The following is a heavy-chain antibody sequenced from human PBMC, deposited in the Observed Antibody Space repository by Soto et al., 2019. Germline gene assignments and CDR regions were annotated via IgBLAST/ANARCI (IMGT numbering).Heavy chain of an antibody. D-gene: IGHD4-17*01. Sequence: SETLSLTCTVSGGSISSGNYYWSWIRQPPGKGLEWIGYIYYSGSTYYNPSLKSRVTISVDTSKNQFSLKLSSVTAADTAVYYCARGDDYGGNLDYWGQGTLVTVSS. J-gene: IGHJ4*02. CDR3: ARGDDYGGNLDY. CDR2: IYYSGST. V-gene: IGHV4-30-4*01. CDR1: GGSISSGNYY.